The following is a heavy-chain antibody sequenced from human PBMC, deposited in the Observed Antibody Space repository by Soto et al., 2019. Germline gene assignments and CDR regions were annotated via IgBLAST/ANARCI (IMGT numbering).Heavy chain of an antibody. J-gene: IGHJ4*02. CDR2: IWYDGSNK. D-gene: IGHD1-26*01. CDR3: ARSSGGYYEGGDY. V-gene: IGHV3-33*01. Sequence: QVQLVESGGGVVQPGRSLRLSCAASGFTFSSYGMHWVRQAPGKGLEWVAVIWYDGSNKYYADSVKGRFTISRDNSRNTLCLRMNSLRGEDTAVYYCARSSGGYYEGGDYWGQGTLVTVSS. CDR1: GFTFSSYG.